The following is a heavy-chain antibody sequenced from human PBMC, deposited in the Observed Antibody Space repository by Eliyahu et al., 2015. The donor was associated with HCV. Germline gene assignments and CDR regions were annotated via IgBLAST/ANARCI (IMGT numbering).Heavy chain of an antibody. V-gene: IGHV3-11*06. Sequence: QVQLVESGGGLVKPGGSLRLSCAASGFTFSDYYMSWIRQAPGKGLEWVSYINSSSSYTNYADSVRGRFTISRDNAKNSLYLQMNSLRSEDTAVYYCARDRLERGDYYYGVDVWGQGTTVTVS. CDR2: INSSSSYT. D-gene: IGHD1-1*01. CDR3: ARDRLERGDYYYGVDV. CDR1: GFTFSDYY. J-gene: IGHJ6*02.